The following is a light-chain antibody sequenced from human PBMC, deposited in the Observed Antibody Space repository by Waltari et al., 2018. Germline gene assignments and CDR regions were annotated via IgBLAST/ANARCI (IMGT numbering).Light chain of an antibody. CDR3: QQGNSFPPT. CDR2: GAS. V-gene: IGKV1-12*01. J-gene: IGKJ1*01. Sequence: DIQMTQSPSSVSASVGDRVTITCRASQGIGTWLAWYQQKPGKAPKVLIYGASTLLTGVPSRFSGSGAGTEFALTITGLQPEDFATYFCQQGNSFPPTFGQGTRVEV. CDR1: QGIGTW.